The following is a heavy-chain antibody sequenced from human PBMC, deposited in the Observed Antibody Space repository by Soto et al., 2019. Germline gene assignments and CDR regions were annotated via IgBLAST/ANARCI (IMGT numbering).Heavy chain of an antibody. Sequence: QVQLVESGGGVVQPGRSLRLSCAASGFTFSSYAMHWVRQAPGKGLEWVAVISYDGTNKYYADSVKGRFTISRDNSKNTLFLQMNSLRPEDTAVYYCARDPGYSSSWPHFDYWGRGILVTVSS. D-gene: IGHD6-13*01. CDR2: ISYDGTNK. CDR3: ARDPGYSSSWPHFDY. V-gene: IGHV3-30-3*01. J-gene: IGHJ4*02. CDR1: GFTFSSYA.